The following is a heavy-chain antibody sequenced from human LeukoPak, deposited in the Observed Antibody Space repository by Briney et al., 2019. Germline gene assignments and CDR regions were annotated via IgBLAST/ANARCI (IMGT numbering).Heavy chain of an antibody. CDR3: ASRPAVGGVIPFDY. Sequence: SETLSLTCAVYGGSFSGYYWSWIRQPPGKGLEWIGEINHSGSTNYNPSHKSRVTISVDTSKNQFSLKLSSVTAADTAVYYCASRPAVGGVIPFDYWGQGTLVTVSS. V-gene: IGHV4-34*01. CDR1: GGSFSGYY. CDR2: INHSGST. D-gene: IGHD3-16*02. J-gene: IGHJ4*02.